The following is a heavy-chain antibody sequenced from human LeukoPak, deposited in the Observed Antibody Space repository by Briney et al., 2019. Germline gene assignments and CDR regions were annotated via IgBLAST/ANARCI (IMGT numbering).Heavy chain of an antibody. J-gene: IGHJ4*02. CDR3: AGRDSSSRYEDN. CDR1: GYSFNNYW. Sequence: GESLKISCKGSGYSFNNYWISWVRQMPGKGLEWMGRIDPSDSYTKYSPPFQGHVTMSVDNSINTAYLQWSSLKASDSAMYYCAGRDSSSRYEDNWGQGTLVTVSS. CDR2: IDPSDSYT. D-gene: IGHD6-13*01. V-gene: IGHV5-10-1*01.